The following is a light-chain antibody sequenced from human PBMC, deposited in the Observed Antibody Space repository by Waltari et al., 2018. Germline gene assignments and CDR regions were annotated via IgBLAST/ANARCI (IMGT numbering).Light chain of an antibody. Sequence: QSVLTQPPSASGTPGQRVTISCSGSSSNIASNALNWYQHLPGTAPTLLIYSHDQRPAGVPDRFSGSKSGTSASLAISGLQSEDEADYYCGAWDDRLNVYVFGTGTRVTVL. CDR3: GAWDDRLNVYV. V-gene: IGLV1-44*01. CDR2: SHD. J-gene: IGLJ1*01. CDR1: SSNIASNA.